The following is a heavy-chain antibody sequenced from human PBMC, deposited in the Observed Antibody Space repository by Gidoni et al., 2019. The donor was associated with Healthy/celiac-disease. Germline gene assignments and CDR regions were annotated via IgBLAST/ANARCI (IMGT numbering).Heavy chain of an antibody. CDR3: AKDIGGEYSSYYYYYGMDV. CDR2: ISWNSGSI. Sequence: EVQLVESGGGLVQPGRSLRLSCAASGFTFDDSAMHWVRQAPGKGLEWVSGISWNSGSIGYADSVKGRFTISRDNAKNSLYLQMNSLRAEDTALYYCAKDIGGEYSSYYYYYGMDVWGQGTTVTVSS. D-gene: IGHD6-6*01. CDR1: GFTFDDSA. V-gene: IGHV3-9*01. J-gene: IGHJ6*02.